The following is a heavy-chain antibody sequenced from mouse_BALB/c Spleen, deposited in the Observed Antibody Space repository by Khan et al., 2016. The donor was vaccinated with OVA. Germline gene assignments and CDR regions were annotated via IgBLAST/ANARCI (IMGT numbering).Heavy chain of an antibody. CDR2: ISYSGST. Sequence: EVQLQESGPGLVKPSQSLSLTCTVTGYSITSDYVRNWIRQLPGNKLEWMGYISYSGSTNYNPAFKSRTSITRDTSTNPSFLQFNCLTTEDTATYYCARDGSRYNYAMDYWGQGTSVTVSS. CDR1: GYSITSDYV. V-gene: IGHV3-2*02. CDR3: ARDGSRYNYAMDY. J-gene: IGHJ4*01. D-gene: IGHD2-3*01.